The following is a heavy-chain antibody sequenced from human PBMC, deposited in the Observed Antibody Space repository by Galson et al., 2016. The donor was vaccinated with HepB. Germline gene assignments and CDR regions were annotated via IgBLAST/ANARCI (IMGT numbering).Heavy chain of an antibody. V-gene: IGHV3-30*04. CDR3: ARASSSWGRGYFDY. J-gene: IGHJ4*02. D-gene: IGHD6-13*01. CDR2: ISYDGSNK. Sequence: SLRLSCAASGFTFSSSAMHWVRQAPGKGLEWVALISYDGSNKYYADSVKGRFTISRDNSKNTLYLQMNSLRAEDTAVYYCARASSSWGRGYFDYWGQGTLVTVPS. CDR1: GFTFSSSA.